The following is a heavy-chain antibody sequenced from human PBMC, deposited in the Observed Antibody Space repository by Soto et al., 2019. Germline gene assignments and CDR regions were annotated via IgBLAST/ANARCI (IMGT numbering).Heavy chain of an antibody. D-gene: IGHD6-6*01. CDR2: ISNDGNNK. Sequence: QVQLVESGGGVVQPGRSLRLSCAASGLTFSSYGMHWVRQAPGKGLEWVAIISNDGNNKYYAESVKGRFAISRDNSKNTLWLQMNSLRLEDTAVYYCVNGGSSSSSGDAFEIWGQGTMVTVSS. V-gene: IGHV3-30*18. CDR3: VNGGSSSSSGDAFEI. CDR1: GLTFSSYG. J-gene: IGHJ3*02.